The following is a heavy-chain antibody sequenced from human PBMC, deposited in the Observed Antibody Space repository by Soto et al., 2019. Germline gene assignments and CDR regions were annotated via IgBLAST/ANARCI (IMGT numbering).Heavy chain of an antibody. CDR3: AKDGGYGDGIGAFDI. CDR2: ISGSGGST. CDR1: GFTFSSYA. Sequence: PGGSLRLSCAASGFTFSSYAMGWVRQAPGKGLEWVSAISGSGGSTYYADSVKGRFTISRDNSKNTLYLQMNSLRAEDTAVYYCAKDGGYGDGIGAFDIWGQGTMVTVSS. J-gene: IGHJ3*02. D-gene: IGHD4-17*01. V-gene: IGHV3-23*01.